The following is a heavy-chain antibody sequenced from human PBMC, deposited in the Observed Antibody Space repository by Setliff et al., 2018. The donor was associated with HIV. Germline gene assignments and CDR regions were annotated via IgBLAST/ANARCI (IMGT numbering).Heavy chain of an antibody. D-gene: IGHD3-3*01. CDR1: GVPTSASTYY. J-gene: IGHJ3*02. V-gene: IGHV4-39*07. CDR3: ARVPRITTLRNAFDI. Sequence: PSETLSLTCTVSGVPTSASTYYWGWIRQPPGKGLDWIGYISHSGITYYNPSLKSRVTISIDTSKNQFSLKLSSVTAADTAIYYCARVPRITTLRNAFDIWGQGTMVTVSS. CDR2: ISHSGIT.